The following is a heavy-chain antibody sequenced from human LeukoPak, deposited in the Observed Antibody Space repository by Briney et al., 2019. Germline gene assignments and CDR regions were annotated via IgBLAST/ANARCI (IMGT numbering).Heavy chain of an antibody. CDR1: GYTFSDYD. CDR2: MNPTSGDT. Sequence: ASVKVSCKASGYTFSDYDVNWVRQAPGQGLEWMGRMNPTSGDTGYAQKFQGRVTMTRSMSKNTAYMELSRLRSEDTAVYFCARVVMKAFYYYYMDVWGKGTTIIISS. D-gene: IGHD2-21*01. CDR3: ARVVMKAFYYYYMDV. J-gene: IGHJ6*03. V-gene: IGHV1-8*01.